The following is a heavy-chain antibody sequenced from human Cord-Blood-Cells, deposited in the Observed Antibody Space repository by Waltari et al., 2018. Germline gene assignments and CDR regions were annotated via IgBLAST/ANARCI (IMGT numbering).Heavy chain of an antibody. CDR2: MNPNNGNT. J-gene: IGHJ4*02. Sequence: VQLVQYGAEVQKPGASVQVSCKASGYPLTSYDLNWVRQATGQGLEWMGWMNPNNGNTGYAQKFQVRVTITRNTSISTAYMELSSLRSEDTAVYYCARGREVEYYFDYWGQGTLVTVSS. V-gene: IGHV1-8*03. CDR1: GYPLTSYD. CDR3: ARGREVEYYFDY. D-gene: IGHD1-1*01.